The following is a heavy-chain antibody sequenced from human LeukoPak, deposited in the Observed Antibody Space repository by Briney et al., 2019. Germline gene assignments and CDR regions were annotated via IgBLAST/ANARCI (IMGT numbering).Heavy chain of an antibody. CDR3: ARDRYSSGSAFDP. Sequence: SETLSLTCTVSGGSISSYYWSRIRQPAGKGLEWIGRIYTSGSTNYNPSLKSRVTMSVDTSKNRFSLKLSSVTAADTAVYYCARDRYSSGSAFDPWGQGTLVTVSS. CDR1: GGSISSYY. D-gene: IGHD6-19*01. V-gene: IGHV4-4*07. J-gene: IGHJ5*02. CDR2: IYTSGST.